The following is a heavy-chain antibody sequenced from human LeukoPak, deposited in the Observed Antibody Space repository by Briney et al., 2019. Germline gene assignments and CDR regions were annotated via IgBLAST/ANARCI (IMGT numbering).Heavy chain of an antibody. CDR1: GYTFTTYY. Sequence: ASVKVSCKASGYTFTTYYIHWVRQAPGQGLEWMGWINPNNGDTNYAQNFQGRVTMTTDTSISTAYMELRRLRSDDTAVYFCARSYTTLLGAGGYWGQGTLVTVSS. CDR2: INPNNGDT. V-gene: IGHV1-2*02. J-gene: IGHJ4*02. CDR3: ARSYTTLLGAGGY. D-gene: IGHD1-26*01.